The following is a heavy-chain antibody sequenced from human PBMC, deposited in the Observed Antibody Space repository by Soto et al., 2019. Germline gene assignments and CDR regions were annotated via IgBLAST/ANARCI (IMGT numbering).Heavy chain of an antibody. CDR2: ISGSGGST. D-gene: IGHD6-13*01. Sequence: EESLRLSCAASGFTFSSYAMSWVRQAPGKGLEWVSAISGSGGSTYYADSVKGRFTISRDNSKNTLYLQMNSLRAEDTAVYYCAKGGVGQQLVHNWFDPWGQGTLVTV. CDR1: GFTFSSYA. CDR3: AKGGVGQQLVHNWFDP. V-gene: IGHV3-23*01. J-gene: IGHJ5*02.